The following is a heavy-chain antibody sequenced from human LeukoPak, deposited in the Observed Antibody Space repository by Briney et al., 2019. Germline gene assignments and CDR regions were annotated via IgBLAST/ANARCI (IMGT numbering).Heavy chain of an antibody. CDR3: ASIGGLAARSYYYYMYV. Sequence: SVRVSCKASGGTFSSYAISWVRQAPGQGLEWMGGIIPIFGTANYAQKFQGRVTITADESTSSAYMELSSLRSEDTAVYDCASIGGLAARSYYYYMYVWGKGTTLTVSS. J-gene: IGHJ6*03. CDR2: IIPIFGTA. V-gene: IGHV1-69*13. D-gene: IGHD6-6*01. CDR1: GGTFSSYA.